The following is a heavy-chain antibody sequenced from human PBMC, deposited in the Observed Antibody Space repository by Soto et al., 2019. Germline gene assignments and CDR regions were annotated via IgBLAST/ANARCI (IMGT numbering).Heavy chain of an antibody. CDR3: AREMAGLGGEYDY. CDR1: GYILSAYY. J-gene: IGHJ4*02. V-gene: IGHV1-46*01. CDR2: INPSGGNA. D-gene: IGHD3-16*01. Sequence: SVKVSCKASGYILSAYYMHWVRQAPGQGLEWMGIINPSGGNANYAQNFQGRITMTRDTSTSTVYMELRSLRSDDTAVYYCAREMAGLGGEYDYWGQGTLVTVSS.